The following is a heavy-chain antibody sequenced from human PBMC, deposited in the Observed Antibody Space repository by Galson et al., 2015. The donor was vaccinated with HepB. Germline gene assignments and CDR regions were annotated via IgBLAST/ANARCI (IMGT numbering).Heavy chain of an antibody. Sequence: SLRLSCAASGFAFSNYYMSWIRQAPGKGLEWVSYISSSSSYTNYADSVKGRFTISRDNAKNSLYLQMNSLRAEDTAVYYCARVRFLEWPVFRKRPGAFDIWGQGTMVTVSS. CDR2: ISSSSSYT. CDR3: ARVRFLEWPVFRKRPGAFDI. CDR1: GFAFSNYY. V-gene: IGHV3-11*06. J-gene: IGHJ3*02. D-gene: IGHD3-3*01.